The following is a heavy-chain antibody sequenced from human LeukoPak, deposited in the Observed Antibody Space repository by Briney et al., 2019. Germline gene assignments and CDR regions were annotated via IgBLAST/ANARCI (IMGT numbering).Heavy chain of an antibody. J-gene: IGHJ6*02. D-gene: IGHD3-10*01. CDR2: IWYDGSNK. CDR1: GFSFSTYV. V-gene: IGHV3-33*01. CDR3: TRSYYGSGSYTYYHGMDV. Sequence: GGSLRLSCAASGFSFSTYVMHWVRQAPGKGLEWVAIIWYDGSNKYYADSVKGRFTSSSDNSKNTLYLQMNSLRAEDTAVYYCTRSYYGSGSYTYYHGMDVWGQGTTVAVS.